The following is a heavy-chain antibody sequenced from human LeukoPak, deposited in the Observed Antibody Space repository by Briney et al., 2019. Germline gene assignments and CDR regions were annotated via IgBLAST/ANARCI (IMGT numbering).Heavy chain of an antibody. V-gene: IGHV3-33*01. CDR3: ARAKGVSTGYRPTDY. CDR1: GFTFSSSG. Sequence: GGSLRLSCAASGFTFSSSGMHWVRQAPGKGLEWVAVIWYDGSNRYYADPVKGRFTVSRDNSKNTLYLQMYSLRAEDTAVYYCARAKGVSTGYRPTDYWGQGTLVTVSS. CDR2: IWYDGSNR. J-gene: IGHJ4*02. D-gene: IGHD3-22*01.